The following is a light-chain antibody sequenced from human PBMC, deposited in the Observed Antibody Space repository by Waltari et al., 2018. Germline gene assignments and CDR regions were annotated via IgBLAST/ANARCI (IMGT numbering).Light chain of an antibody. CDR3: QSYDSSLSGLV. V-gene: IGLV1-40*01. Sequence: QSVLTQPPSVSGAPGQRVTISCTVRRPNIGAGSALNWYQQLPGTAPKLRIYGNSNRPAGGPDRFSGAKSGTSASRAITGLQAEDEADYYCQSYDSSLSGLVFGGGTKLTVL. J-gene: IGLJ2*01. CDR1: RPNIGAGSA. CDR2: GNS.